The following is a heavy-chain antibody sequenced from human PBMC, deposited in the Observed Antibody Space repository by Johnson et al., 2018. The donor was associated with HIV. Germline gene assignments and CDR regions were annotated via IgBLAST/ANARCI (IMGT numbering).Heavy chain of an antibody. CDR2: IKQEGGET. J-gene: IGHJ3*02. Sequence: VQLVESGGGVVQPGRSLRLSCAASGFTFSNYWMSWVRQAPGKGLEWVANIKQEGGETYYVDSVKGRFAISRDNAKNTLYLQMNSLRAEDTAVYYCAKGRSMYYYDSSGWGGAFDIWGQGTMVTVSS. CDR3: AKGRSMYYYDSSGWGGAFDI. V-gene: IGHV3-7*01. D-gene: IGHD3-22*01. CDR1: GFTFSNYW.